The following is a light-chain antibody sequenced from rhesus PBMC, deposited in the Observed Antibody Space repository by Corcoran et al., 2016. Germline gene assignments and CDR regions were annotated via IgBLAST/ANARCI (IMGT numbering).Light chain of an antibody. CDR3: QQHNTYPPT. V-gene: IGKV1S14*01. CDR2: YAS. Sequence: DIQMTQSPSSLSASVGDTVTITCRASQGISNYLAWYQQKPGKAPNPLIYYASTLESGVPSRFRGSGSGTDFTLTITRLQPEDFAVFYCQQHNTYPPTFGQGTKLEI. CDR1: QGISNY. J-gene: IGKJ1*01.